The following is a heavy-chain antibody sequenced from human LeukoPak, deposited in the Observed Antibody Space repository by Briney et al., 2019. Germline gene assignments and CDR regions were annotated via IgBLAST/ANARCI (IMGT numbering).Heavy chain of an antibody. CDR2: MTISGTS. V-gene: IGHV4-61*02. CDR1: GDSISSGTYN. D-gene: IGHD6-13*01. CDR3: ARRNSSSSDAFDI. Sequence: SQTLSLTCTVSGDSISSGTYNWTWIRQPAGKRLEWIGRMTISGTSSYHPSLRSRVTMSVDTSKNQFSLKLSSVTAADTAVYYCARRNSSSSDAFDIWGQGTMVTVSS. J-gene: IGHJ3*02.